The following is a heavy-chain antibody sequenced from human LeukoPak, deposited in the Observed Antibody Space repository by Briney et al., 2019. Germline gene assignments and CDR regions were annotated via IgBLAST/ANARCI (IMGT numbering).Heavy chain of an antibody. Sequence: SETLSLTCTVYGGSISSYYWSWIRQPAGKGLEWIGYIYYSGSTNYNPSLKSRVTISVDTSKNQFSLKLSAVTAADTAGYYCARAPYYYDSSGYYYFDYWGQGTLVTVSS. CDR2: IYYSGST. CDR1: GGSISSYY. CDR3: ARAPYYYDSSGYYYFDY. D-gene: IGHD3-22*01. V-gene: IGHV4-59*12. J-gene: IGHJ4*02.